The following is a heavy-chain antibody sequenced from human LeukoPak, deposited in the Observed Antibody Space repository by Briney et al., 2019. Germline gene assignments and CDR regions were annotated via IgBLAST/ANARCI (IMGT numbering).Heavy chain of an antibody. CDR3: ARDKNSYGGKPADDY. D-gene: IGHD4-23*01. J-gene: IGHJ4*02. V-gene: IGHV3-30*02. CDR1: GFTFSSYG. CDR2: IRYDGSNK. Sequence: PGGSLRLSCAASGFTFSSYGMHWVRQAPGKGLEWVAFIRYDGSNKYYADSVKGRFTISRDNSKNTLYLQMNSLRSEDTAVYYCARDKNSYGGKPADDYWGQGTLVTVSS.